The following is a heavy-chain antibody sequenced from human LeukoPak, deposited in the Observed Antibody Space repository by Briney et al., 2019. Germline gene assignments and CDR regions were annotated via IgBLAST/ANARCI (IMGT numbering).Heavy chain of an antibody. CDR1: GFTFSSYG. CDR3: AKARTYYYGSGGVYFDY. J-gene: IGHJ4*02. V-gene: IGHV3-23*01. CDR2: ISGSGGST. D-gene: IGHD3-10*01. Sequence: GGSLRLSCAASGFTFSSYGMSWVRQAPGKGLEWVSAISGSGGSTYYADSVKGRFTISRDNSKNTLYLQMNSLRAEDTAVYYCAKARTYYYGSGGVYFDYWGQGTLVTVSS.